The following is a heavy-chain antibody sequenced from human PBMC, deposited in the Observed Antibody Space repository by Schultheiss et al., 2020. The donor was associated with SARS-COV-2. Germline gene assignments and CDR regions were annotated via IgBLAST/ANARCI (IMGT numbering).Heavy chain of an antibody. CDR1: GGTFSSYT. Sequence: ASVKVSCKASGGTFSSYTISWVRQAPGQRLEWMGWINAGNGNTKYSQKFQGRVTITRDTSASTAYMELSSLRSEDTAVYYCAREGGRYTMIVVGLYYFDYWGQGTLVTVSS. V-gene: IGHV1-3*01. CDR3: AREGGRYTMIVVGLYYFDY. D-gene: IGHD3-22*01. J-gene: IGHJ4*02. CDR2: INAGNGNT.